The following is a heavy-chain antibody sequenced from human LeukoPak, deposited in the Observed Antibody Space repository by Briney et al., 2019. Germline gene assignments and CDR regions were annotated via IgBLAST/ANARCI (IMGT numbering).Heavy chain of an antibody. CDR3: ERDRGRGSMVRGVIPPPPNWFDP. CDR1: GDSVSSNSAA. V-gene: IGHV6-1*01. Sequence: SQTLSLTCAISGDSVSSNSAAWNWIRQSPSRGLEWLGRTYYRSKLYNDYAVSVKSRITINPETSKNQFSLQLNSVTPEDTAVYYCERDRGRGSMVRGVIPPPPNWFDPWGQGTLVTVSS. J-gene: IGHJ5*02. CDR2: TYYRSKLYN. D-gene: IGHD3-10*01.